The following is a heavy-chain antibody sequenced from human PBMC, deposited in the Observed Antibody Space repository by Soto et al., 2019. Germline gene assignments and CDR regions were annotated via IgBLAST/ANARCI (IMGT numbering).Heavy chain of an antibody. CDR2: ISGSGGST. Sequence: PGGSLRLSCAASGFTFSSYGMSWVRQAPGKGLEWVPVISGSGGSTYYADSVKGRFTISRDNSKNTLYLQMNSLRAEATAVHYCAKDSGSWYFTFDYWGQGTQVTVSS. D-gene: IGHD6-13*01. V-gene: IGHV3-23*01. J-gene: IGHJ4*02. CDR1: GFTFSSYG. CDR3: AKDSGSWYFTFDY.